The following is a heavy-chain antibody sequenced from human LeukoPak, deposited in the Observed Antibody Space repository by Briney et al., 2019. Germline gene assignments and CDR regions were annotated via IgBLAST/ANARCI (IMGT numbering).Heavy chain of an antibody. J-gene: IGHJ4*02. V-gene: IGHV4-59*08. CDR2: IHYSGTT. CDR3: ARVGGVVLMVYAHFDY. CDR1: GGSISSYY. D-gene: IGHD2-8*01. Sequence: PSETLPLTCTVSGGSISSYYWSWIRQPPGKGLEWIGYIHYSGTTNYNPSLKSRVTISVDTSKNQFSLKLSSVTAADTAVYYCARVGGVVLMVYAHFDYWGQGTLVTVSS.